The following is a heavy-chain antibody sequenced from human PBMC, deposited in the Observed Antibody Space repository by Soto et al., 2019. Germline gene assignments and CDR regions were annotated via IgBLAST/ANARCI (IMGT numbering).Heavy chain of an antibody. CDR3: ATTGMGIPLYYYYHGMDV. D-gene: IGHD1-26*01. Sequence: EVQLVESGGGLVQPGGSLRLSCAASGFTVSTHYMTWVRQAPGKGLEWVSVMFYGGSTYYADSVKGRFTISRDDSENTLYLQMNSLRAEDTAVYYCATTGMGIPLYYYYHGMDVWGQGTTVTVSS. CDR2: MFYGGST. V-gene: IGHV3-66*01. CDR1: GFTVSTHY. J-gene: IGHJ6*02.